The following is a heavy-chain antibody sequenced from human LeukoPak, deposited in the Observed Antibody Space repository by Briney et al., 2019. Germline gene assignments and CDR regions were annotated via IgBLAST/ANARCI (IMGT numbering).Heavy chain of an antibody. Sequence: SETLSLTCTVSGGSISSSSYYWGWIRQPPGKGLEWIGSIYYSGSTYYNPSLKSRVTISVDTSKNQFSLKLSSVTAADTAVYYCARRLGSYDIRGQGTMVTVSS. D-gene: IGHD5/OR15-5a*01. V-gene: IGHV4-39*01. CDR2: IYYSGST. CDR3: ARRLGSYDI. CDR1: GGSISSSSYY. J-gene: IGHJ3*02.